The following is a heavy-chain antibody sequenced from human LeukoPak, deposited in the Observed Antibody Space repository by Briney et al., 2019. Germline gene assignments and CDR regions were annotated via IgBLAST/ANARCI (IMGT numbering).Heavy chain of an antibody. CDR2: ISSSGSTI. Sequence: GSLRLSCAASGFPFSDYYMSWIRQAPGKGLEWVSYISSSGSTIYYADSVKGRFTISRDNAKNSLYLQMNSLRAEDTAVYYCARAVVYATWFDPWGQGPLVTVSS. CDR1: GFPFSDYY. CDR3: ARAVVYATWFDP. J-gene: IGHJ5*02. D-gene: IGHD2-8*02. V-gene: IGHV3-11*01.